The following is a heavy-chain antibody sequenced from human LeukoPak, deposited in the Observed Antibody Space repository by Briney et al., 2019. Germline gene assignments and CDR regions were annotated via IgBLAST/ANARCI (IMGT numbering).Heavy chain of an antibody. J-gene: IGHJ6*03. D-gene: IGHD3-10*01. V-gene: IGHV1-18*04. Sequence: VASVKVSCKASGYNLSAYGIGWVRQAPGQGLEWMGWLSADKSQVNYAQKFQDRVILTTDTSTNTAHMELRNLKFDDTAVYFCARVEVHPRRYFYYMDVWGKGTTVTVSS. CDR3: ARVEVHPRRYFYYMDV. CDR2: LSADKSQV. CDR1: GYNLSAYG.